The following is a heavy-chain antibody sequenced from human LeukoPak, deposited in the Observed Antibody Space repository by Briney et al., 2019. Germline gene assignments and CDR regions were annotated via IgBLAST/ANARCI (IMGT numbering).Heavy chain of an antibody. Sequence: GASVKVSCKASGYTFTSYYMHWVRQAPGQGLEWMGIINPSGGSTSYAQKFQGRVTMTRDTSTSTVYMELSSLRSEDTAVYYCARGRSPMIVVVITTYFDYWGQGTLVTVSS. CDR1: GYTFTSYY. V-gene: IGHV1-46*01. CDR2: INPSGGST. CDR3: ARGRSPMIVVVITTYFDY. J-gene: IGHJ4*02. D-gene: IGHD3-22*01.